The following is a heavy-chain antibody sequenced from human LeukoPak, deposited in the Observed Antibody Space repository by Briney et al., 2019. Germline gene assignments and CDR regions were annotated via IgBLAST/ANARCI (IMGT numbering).Heavy chain of an antibody. Sequence: SVKVSCKASGYTFTSYYMHWVRQAPGQGLEWMGIINPSGGSTSYAQKFQGRVTMTRDMSTSTVYMELSSLRSEDTAVYYCARGTPGGRYSSGSLRSYYYYYMDVWGKGTTVTVSS. CDR2: INPSGGST. CDR3: ARGTPGGRYSSGSLRSYYYYYMDV. CDR1: GYTFTSYY. V-gene: IGHV1-46*01. J-gene: IGHJ6*03. D-gene: IGHD6-19*01.